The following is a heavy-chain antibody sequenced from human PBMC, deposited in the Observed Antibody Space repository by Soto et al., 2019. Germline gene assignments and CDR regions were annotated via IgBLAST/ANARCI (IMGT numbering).Heavy chain of an antibody. CDR1: GGSISGGDDY. V-gene: IGHV4-61*08. CDR2: IYYSGST. J-gene: IGHJ6*03. Sequence: SETLSLTCTVSGGSISGGDDYWSWIRQPPGKGLEWIGYIYYSGSTNYSPSLKNRVTMSVDTSKSQFSLKLSSVTAADTAVYFCTRLKDYDQRANYYYYMDVWGKGTPVTVSS. CDR3: TRLKDYDQRANYYYYMDV. D-gene: IGHD3-16*01.